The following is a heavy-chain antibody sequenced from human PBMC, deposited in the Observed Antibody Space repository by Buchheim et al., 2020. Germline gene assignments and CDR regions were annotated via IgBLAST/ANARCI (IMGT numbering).Heavy chain of an antibody. CDR3: ARRSRDGFNPVDY. V-gene: IGHV3-74*01. CDR1: GFVFSNYW. Sequence: EVHLVESGGGLVQPGGSLRLSCAASGFVFSNYWMHWVRHVPGQGLLWVSRIDTDGSSTNYADSVKGRFTISRDSAKNTLFLQMNSLRVEDSGVYFCARRSRDGFNPVDYWGQGT. D-gene: IGHD5-24*01. J-gene: IGHJ4*02. CDR2: IDTDGSST.